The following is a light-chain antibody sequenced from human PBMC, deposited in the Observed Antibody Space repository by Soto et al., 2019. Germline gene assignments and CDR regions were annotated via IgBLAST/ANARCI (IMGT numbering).Light chain of an antibody. CDR2: DAS. V-gene: IGKV3-20*01. CDR1: QSVSSSY. J-gene: IGKJ4*01. Sequence: DIVLTQSPGTLSLSPGERPTLSCSASQSVSSSYLAWYQQKPGQAPRLLIYDASSRATGIPDRFSGSGSGTDFTLTISRLEPEDFAVYYCQQYGNSPLTFGGGTKVDIK. CDR3: QQYGNSPLT.